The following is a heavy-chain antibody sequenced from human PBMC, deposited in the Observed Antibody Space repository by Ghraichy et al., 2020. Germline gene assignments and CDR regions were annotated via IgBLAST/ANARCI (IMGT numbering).Heavy chain of an antibody. CDR1: GFRFSIYS. Sequence: GGSLRLSCAASGFRFSIYSMHWVRQAPGKGLEWVALISPDGSEGYYADSVKGRFTISRDNSKNTLYLQMNSLRIEDTAVYYCAREDCGGNCNYHPRLDYWGQGTLGTVSS. D-gene: IGHD2-21*01. CDR2: ISPDGSEG. J-gene: IGHJ4*02. CDR3: AREDCGGNCNYHPRLDY. V-gene: IGHV3-30-3*01.